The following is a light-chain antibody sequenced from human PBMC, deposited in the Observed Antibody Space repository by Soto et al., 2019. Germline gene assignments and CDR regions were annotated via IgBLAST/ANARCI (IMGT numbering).Light chain of an antibody. CDR1: SSDVGSYNL. Sequence: QSVLTQPASVSGSPGQSITISSTGTSSDVGSYNLVSWYQQHPGKAPKLMIYEVSKRPSGVSNRFSGSKSGNTASLTISGLQAEDEADYYCCSYAGSILYVFGTGTKVTV. V-gene: IGLV2-23*02. CDR2: EVS. CDR3: CSYAGSILYV. J-gene: IGLJ1*01.